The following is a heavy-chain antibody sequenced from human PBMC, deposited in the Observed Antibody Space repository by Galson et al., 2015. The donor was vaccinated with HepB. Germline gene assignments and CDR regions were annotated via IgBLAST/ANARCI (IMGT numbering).Heavy chain of an antibody. Sequence: QSGAEVKKPGESLKISCKTSEYIFTSYWIAWVRQMPGKGLEWMGIIYAGDSDTRYSPSFQGQVTISVDKSISTAYLQWTSLEASDTAMYYCARREDNAFDTWGQGTLVSVSS. V-gene: IGHV5-51*03. CDR1: EYIFTSYW. CDR3: ARREDNAFDT. J-gene: IGHJ5*02. D-gene: IGHD5-24*01. CDR2: IYAGDSDT.